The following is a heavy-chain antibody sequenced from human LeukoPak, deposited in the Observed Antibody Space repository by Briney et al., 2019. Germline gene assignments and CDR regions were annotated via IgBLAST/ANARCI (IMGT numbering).Heavy chain of an antibody. CDR2: ISSSGSTI. CDR3: ASLPRESYYYYYYMDV. D-gene: IGHD5-24*01. CDR1: GFTFSDYY. Sequence: GGSLRLSCAASGFTFSDYYMSWIRQAPGKGLEGVSYISSSGSTIYYADSVKGRFTISRDNAKNQLDLQMNSLRAEDTDVYYCASLPRESYYYYYYMDVWGKGTTVTVSS. J-gene: IGHJ6*03. V-gene: IGHV3-11*01.